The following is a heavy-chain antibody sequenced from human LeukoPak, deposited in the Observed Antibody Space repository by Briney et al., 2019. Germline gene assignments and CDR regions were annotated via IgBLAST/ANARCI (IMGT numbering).Heavy chain of an antibody. Sequence: PSETLSLTCAVYGGSFSGYYWSWIRQPPGKGLEWIGEINHSGSTNYNPSPKSRVTISVDTSKNQFSLKLSSVTAADTAVYYCAREGIAARDAFDIWGQGTMVTVSS. CDR3: AREGIAARDAFDI. V-gene: IGHV4-34*01. D-gene: IGHD6-13*01. CDR1: GGSFSGYY. CDR2: INHSGST. J-gene: IGHJ3*02.